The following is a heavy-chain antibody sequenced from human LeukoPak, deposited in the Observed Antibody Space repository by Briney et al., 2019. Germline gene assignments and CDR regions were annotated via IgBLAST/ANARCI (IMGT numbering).Heavy chain of an antibody. CDR1: GFTFSSYW. J-gene: IGHJ4*02. V-gene: IGHV3-7*03. D-gene: IGHD3-22*01. Sequence: GGSLRLSCAASGFTFSSYWMTWVRQAPGKGLEWVANIKQDGSETYYVDSVRGRFTISRDNAKKSLYLQMNSLRAEDTAVYYCAKYSHDSSGSYDYWGQGTLVTVSS. CDR3: AKYSHDSSGSYDY. CDR2: IKQDGSET.